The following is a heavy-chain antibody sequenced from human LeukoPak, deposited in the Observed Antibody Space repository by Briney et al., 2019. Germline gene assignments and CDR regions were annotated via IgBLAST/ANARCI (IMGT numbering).Heavy chain of an antibody. CDR2: IHKDGNT. Sequence: TGGSLRLSCAASGFTVSSNYISWVRQAPGKGLEWVSGIHKDGNTFYADSVRGRFTISRHNSENTVSLQVNSLRAEDTASYYCARDGHRDDYTDPGGWYFDLWGRGTVVTVSS. CDR1: GFTVSSNY. J-gene: IGHJ2*01. V-gene: IGHV3-53*04. CDR3: ARDGHRDDYTDPGGWYFDL. D-gene: IGHD5-24*01.